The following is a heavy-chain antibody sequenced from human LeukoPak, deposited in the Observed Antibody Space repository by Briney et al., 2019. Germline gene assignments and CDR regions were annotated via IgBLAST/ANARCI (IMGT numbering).Heavy chain of an antibody. Sequence: ASVKVSCKASGYTFTSYGISWVRQAPGQGLEWMGGIIPIFGTANYAQKFQGRVTITADESTSTAYMELSSLRSDDTAVYYCARSGVAKGDYWGQGTLVTVSS. CDR2: IIPIFGTA. D-gene: IGHD3-3*01. CDR3: ARSGVAKGDY. V-gene: IGHV1-69*13. CDR1: GYTFTSYG. J-gene: IGHJ4*02.